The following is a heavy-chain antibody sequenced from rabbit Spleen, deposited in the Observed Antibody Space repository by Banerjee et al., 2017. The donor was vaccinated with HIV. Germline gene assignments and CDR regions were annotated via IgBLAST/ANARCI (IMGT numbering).Heavy chain of an antibody. CDR3: ARDTSSSFSSYGMDL. CDR2: IEVGDSSFT. Sequence: QSLEESGGDLVKPGASLTLTCTASGVSFSFSSYMCWVRQAPGKGLEWIACIEVGDSSFTYFATWARGRFTISKTSSTTVTLQVTRLTAADTATYFCARDTSSSFSSYGMDLWGPGTLVTVS. CDR1: GVSFSFSSY. V-gene: IGHV1S40*01. D-gene: IGHD1-1*01. J-gene: IGHJ6*01.